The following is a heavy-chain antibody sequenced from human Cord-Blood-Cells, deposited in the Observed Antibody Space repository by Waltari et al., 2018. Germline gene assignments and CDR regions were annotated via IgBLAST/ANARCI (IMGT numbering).Heavy chain of an antibody. D-gene: IGHD1-20*01. V-gene: IGHV3-66*01. J-gene: IGHJ4*02. CDR1: GFTVSSNY. CDR3: ARDRGIYYFDY. Sequence: EVQLVESGGGLVQPGGSLRLSCAASGFTVSSNYMSWVRQAPGKGMAWVSVIYSGGSTYYADSMKGRFTISRDNSKNTLYLRMNSLRAEDTAVYYCARDRGIYYFDYWGQGTLVTVSS. CDR2: IYSGGST.